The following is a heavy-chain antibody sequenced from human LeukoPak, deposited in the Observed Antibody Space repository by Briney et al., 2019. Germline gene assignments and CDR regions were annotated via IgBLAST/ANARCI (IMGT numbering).Heavy chain of an antibody. CDR3: ARGEWYYDFWGTVDV. CDR2: IYYSGST. V-gene: IGHV4-59*11. D-gene: IGHD3-3*01. J-gene: IGHJ6*04. CDR1: GGSISSHY. Sequence: PSETLSLTCTVSGGSISSHYWSWIRQPPGKGLEWIGYIYYSGSTNYNPSLKSRVTISVDTSKNQFSLKLSSVTAADTAVYYCARGEWYYDFWGTVDVWGKGTTVTVSS.